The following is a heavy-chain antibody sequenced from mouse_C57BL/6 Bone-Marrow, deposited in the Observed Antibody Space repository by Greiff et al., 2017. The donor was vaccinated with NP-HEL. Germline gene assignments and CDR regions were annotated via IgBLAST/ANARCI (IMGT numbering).Heavy chain of an antibody. Sequence: EVQLQQSGPGLAKPSQTLSLTCSVTGYSITSDYWNWIRKFPGNKLEYMGYISYSGSTSYNPSLKSRISITRDTSKNQYYLQLNSVTTEDTATYSCARLITTVVDPYYFDYWGQGTTLTVSS. CDR2: ISYSGST. CDR3: ARLITTVVDPYYFDY. CDR1: GYSITSDY. D-gene: IGHD1-1*01. V-gene: IGHV3-8*01. J-gene: IGHJ2*01.